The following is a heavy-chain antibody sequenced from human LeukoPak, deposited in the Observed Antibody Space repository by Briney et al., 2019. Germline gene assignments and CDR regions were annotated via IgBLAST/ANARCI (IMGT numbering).Heavy chain of an antibody. V-gene: IGHV1-46*01. CDR1: GYTFSTYY. CDR2: INPSGGST. Sequence: ASVKVSCKASGYTFSTYYMHWVRQAPGQGLEWMGIINPSGGSTSYAQKFQGRVTMTWDMSTSTVYVELSSLRSEDTAVYYCARGDSSGYFYSEYFQHWGQGTLVTVPS. J-gene: IGHJ1*01. D-gene: IGHD3-22*01. CDR3: ARGDSSGYFYSEYFQH.